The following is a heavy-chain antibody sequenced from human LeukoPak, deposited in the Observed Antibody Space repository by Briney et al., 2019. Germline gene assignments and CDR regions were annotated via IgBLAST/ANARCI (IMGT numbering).Heavy chain of an antibody. D-gene: IGHD4-17*01. J-gene: IGHJ4*02. Sequence: SETLSLTCSVSGGSIIGHWWSWIRQPPGKGLEWIGDVFYSGSNNHNPSLKSRLTISLDTSKNQFSLNLRSVTATDTAMYYCARRNTADASIDFWGQGTLVTASS. V-gene: IGHV4-59*08. CDR1: GGSIIGHW. CDR2: VFYSGSN. CDR3: ARRNTADASIDF.